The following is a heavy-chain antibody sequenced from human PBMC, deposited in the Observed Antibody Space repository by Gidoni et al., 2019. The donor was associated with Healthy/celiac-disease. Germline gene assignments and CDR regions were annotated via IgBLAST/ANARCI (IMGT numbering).Heavy chain of an antibody. Sequence: QVQLQQCGAGLLKPSETLSLTCAVYGGSFSGYYWRWLRQPPGKGLEWIGEINHSGSTNYNPSLKSRVTISVDTSKNQFSLKLSSVTAADTAVYYCARAEQKLVPDYWGQGTLVTVSS. CDR3: ARAEQKLVPDY. J-gene: IGHJ4*02. CDR1: GGSFSGYY. D-gene: IGHD6-6*01. V-gene: IGHV4-34*01. CDR2: INHSGST.